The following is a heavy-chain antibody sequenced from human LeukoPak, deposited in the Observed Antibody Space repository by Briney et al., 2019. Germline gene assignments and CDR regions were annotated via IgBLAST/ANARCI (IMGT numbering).Heavy chain of an antibody. Sequence: GGSLRLSCTASGLSLNSYAMSWVRQVPGKGLEWVSASSSSDDGKWYAESVRGRFTISRDTSKNTVYLQMNGLRVEDAGVYYCAKAPVTSCRGAFCYPFDYWGHGTLVTVSS. D-gene: IGHD2-21*01. CDR2: SSSSDDGK. V-gene: IGHV3-23*01. CDR3: AKAPVTSCRGAFCYPFDY. J-gene: IGHJ4*01. CDR1: GLSLNSYA.